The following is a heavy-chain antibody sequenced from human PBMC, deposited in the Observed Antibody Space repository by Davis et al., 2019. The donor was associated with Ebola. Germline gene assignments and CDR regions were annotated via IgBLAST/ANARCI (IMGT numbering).Heavy chain of an antibody. V-gene: IGHV1-46*01. Sequence: ASVKVSCKASGYTFTSYYIHWVRQAPGQGLEWMGIINPSGGSTFYAQTFQGRVTMTRDTSTSTVYMELSSLRSEDTAVYYCARARGFSSTWYGGDYWGQGTLVTVSS. D-gene: IGHD6-13*01. CDR2: INPSGGST. J-gene: IGHJ4*02. CDR3: ARARGFSSTWYGGDY. CDR1: GYTFTSYY.